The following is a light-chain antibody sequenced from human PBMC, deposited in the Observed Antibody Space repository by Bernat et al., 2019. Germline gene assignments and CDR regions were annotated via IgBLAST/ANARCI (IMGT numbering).Light chain of an antibody. CDR2: DVS. Sequence: QSALTQPASVSGSPGQSITISCTGTSSDVGGYNYVSWYQQHPGKAPKLMSYDVSNRPSGVSNRFSGSKSGNTASLTIAGLQAEDEADYYCSSYTSSSSWVFGRGTKLTVL. CDR1: SSDVGGYNY. V-gene: IGLV2-14*01. CDR3: SSYTSSSSWV. J-gene: IGLJ3*02.